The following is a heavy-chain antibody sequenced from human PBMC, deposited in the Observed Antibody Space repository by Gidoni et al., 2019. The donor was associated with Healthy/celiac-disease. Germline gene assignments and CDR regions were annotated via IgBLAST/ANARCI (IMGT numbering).Heavy chain of an antibody. J-gene: IGHJ6*02. Sequence: QVQLQESGPGLVKPSETLSLTCTVSGGSISSSYWSWIRQPAGKGLEWIGRIYTSGSTNYNPSLKSRVTMSVDTSKNQFSLKLSSVTAADTAVYYCARGRQVYSSSWPYYYGMDVWGQGTTVTVSS. D-gene: IGHD6-13*01. V-gene: IGHV4-4*07. CDR1: GGSISSSY. CDR2: IYTSGST. CDR3: ARGRQVYSSSWPYYYGMDV.